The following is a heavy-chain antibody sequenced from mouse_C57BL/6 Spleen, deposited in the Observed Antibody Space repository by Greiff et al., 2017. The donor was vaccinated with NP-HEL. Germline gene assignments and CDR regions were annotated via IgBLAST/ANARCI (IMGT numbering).Heavy chain of an antibody. CDR3: ATYYSNWAY. CDR2: IDPSDSYT. D-gene: IGHD2-5*01. V-gene: IGHV1-59*01. J-gene: IGHJ3*01. CDR1: GYTFTSYW. Sequence: QVHVKQSGAELVRPGTSVKLSCKASGYTFTSYWMHWVKQRPGQGLEWIGVIDPSDSYTNYNQKFKGKATLTVDTSSSTAYMQLSSLTSEDSAVYYCATYYSNWAYWGQGTLVTVSA.